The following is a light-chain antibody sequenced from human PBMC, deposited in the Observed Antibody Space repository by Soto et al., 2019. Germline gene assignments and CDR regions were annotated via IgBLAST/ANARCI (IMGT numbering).Light chain of an antibody. CDR2: EVT. CDR1: SSDIGGYKF. V-gene: IGLV2-14*01. CDR3: SSYTSSSPCV. Sequence: QSVLTQPASVSGSPGQSITISCTGTSSDIGGYKFVSWYQQHPGKAPKLMIYEVTNRPSGVSDRFSGSKSGNTASLTISGLQAEDETDYYCSSYTSSSPCVFGTGTKVPS. J-gene: IGLJ1*01.